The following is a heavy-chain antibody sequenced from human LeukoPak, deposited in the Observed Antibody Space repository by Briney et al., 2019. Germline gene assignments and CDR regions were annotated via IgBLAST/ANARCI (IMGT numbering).Heavy chain of an antibody. D-gene: IGHD6-19*01. CDR3: ASSQWLVMY. CDR2: VNAGNGNT. J-gene: IGHJ4*02. Sequence: AMHWVRQAPXXXLEWMGWVNAGNGNTKYSQKFQGRVTITRDTSASTAYMELSSLRSEDTAVYYCASSQWLVMYWGQGTLVTVSS. CDR1: A. V-gene: IGHV1-3*01.